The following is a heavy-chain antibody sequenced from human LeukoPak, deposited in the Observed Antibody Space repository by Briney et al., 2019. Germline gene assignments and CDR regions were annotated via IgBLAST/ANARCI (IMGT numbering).Heavy chain of an antibody. Sequence: ASVKVSCKASGYTFTSYGISWVRQAPAQGLEWMGWMSPDSGKTGDAQKFQGRVTMTRNTSISTAYLDLSSLTSEDTAVYYCARVSMRVRGARRFDPWGQGTLVTVSS. V-gene: IGHV1-8*02. CDR2: MSPDSGKT. CDR3: ARVSMRVRGARRFDP. D-gene: IGHD3-10*01. CDR1: GYTFTSYG. J-gene: IGHJ5*02.